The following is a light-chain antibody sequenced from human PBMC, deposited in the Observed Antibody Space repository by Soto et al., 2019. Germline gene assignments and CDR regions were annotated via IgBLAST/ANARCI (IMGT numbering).Light chain of an antibody. J-gene: IGKJ5*01. V-gene: IGKV3-11*01. CDR1: QSVSSY. CDR2: DAS. Sequence: EIVLTQSPATLSLSPGARATLSCRASQSVSSYLAWYQQKPGQAPSLLIYDASNRATGIPARFSGSGSGTDFTLTISSLEPEDFAVYYGQQRSNWPPITFGQGTRLEIK. CDR3: QQRSNWPPIT.